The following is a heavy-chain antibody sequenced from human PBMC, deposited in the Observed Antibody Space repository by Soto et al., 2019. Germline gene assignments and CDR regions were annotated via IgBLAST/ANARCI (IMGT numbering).Heavy chain of an antibody. CDR1: GFIFSSYR. J-gene: IGHJ3*02. D-gene: IGHD3-16*01. V-gene: IGHV3-48*01. CDR2: ISPTGDTI. Sequence: PGGSLRLSCAASGFIFSSYRLNWVRQAPGKGLEWISDISPTGDTIYYADSVMGRFTISRDNAKNSLYLQMNSLRVEDTAVYYCAKDLSYDYIWGSYLNDAFDIWGQGTMVTVS. CDR3: AKDLSYDYIWGSYLNDAFDI.